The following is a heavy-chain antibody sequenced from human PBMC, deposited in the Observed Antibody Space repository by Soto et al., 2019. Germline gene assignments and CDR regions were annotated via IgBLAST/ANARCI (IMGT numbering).Heavy chain of an antibody. CDR2: IIPIFGTA. CDR1: GGTFSSYA. CDR3: ARGGSSGRRHGMDV. D-gene: IGHD3-22*01. Sequence: QVQLVQSGAEVKKPGSSVKVSCKASGGTFSSYAISWVRQAPGQGLEWMGGIIPIFGTANYAQKFQGRVTITADKSTSTAYRELSSLRSEDTAVYYCARGGSSGRRHGMDVWGQGTTVTVSS. V-gene: IGHV1-69*06. J-gene: IGHJ6*02.